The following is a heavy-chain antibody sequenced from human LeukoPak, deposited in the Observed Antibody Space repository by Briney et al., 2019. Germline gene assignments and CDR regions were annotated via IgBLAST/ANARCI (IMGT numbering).Heavy chain of an antibody. CDR2: TYSGGNT. D-gene: IGHD5-18*01. CDR3: VRGTGYTS. Sequence: GGSLRLSCAASGFAVSSIYMSWVRQAPGKGLEWVSVTYSGGNTYYADYVKGRFTSSRDNSKNTLYLRMNSLRPEDTAVYYCVRGTGYTSWGQGTLVTVSS. J-gene: IGHJ5*02. CDR1: GFAVSSIY. V-gene: IGHV3-53*01.